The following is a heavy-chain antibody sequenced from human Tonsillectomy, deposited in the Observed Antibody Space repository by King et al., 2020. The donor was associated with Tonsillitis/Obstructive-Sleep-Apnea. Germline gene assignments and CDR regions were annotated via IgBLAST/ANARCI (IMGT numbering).Heavy chain of an antibody. Sequence: QLQESGPGLVKPSETLSLTCTVSGGSISSYYWSWLRQPPGKGMEWIGYIYYSGSTNYNPSLKSRVTISVDTSKNQFSLKLSSVTAADTAVYYCAREPQYYDFWSGYKGGGMDVWGQGTTVTVSS. CDR3: AREPQYYDFWSGYKGGGMDV. CDR1: GGSISSYY. J-gene: IGHJ6*02. D-gene: IGHD3-3*01. V-gene: IGHV4-59*01. CDR2: IYYSGST.